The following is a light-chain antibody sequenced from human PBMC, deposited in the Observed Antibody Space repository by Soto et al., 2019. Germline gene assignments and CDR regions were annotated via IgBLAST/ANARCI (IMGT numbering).Light chain of an antibody. CDR2: WAS. Sequence: DIVMTQSPDSLAVSLGERATVNCKSSQSLFSRSNNKNFLAWYQQKPGQPPKLLVYWASIRESGVPDRFSGSGSWTDFTLTISSLQAEDVAVYYCQQYDNAPLTFGGGTRVEIK. V-gene: IGKV4-1*01. J-gene: IGKJ4*01. CDR1: QSLFSRSNNKNF. CDR3: QQYDNAPLT.